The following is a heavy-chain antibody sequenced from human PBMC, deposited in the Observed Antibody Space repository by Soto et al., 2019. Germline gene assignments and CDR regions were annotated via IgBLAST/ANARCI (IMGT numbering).Heavy chain of an antibody. CDR1: GFTFSSYA. J-gene: IGHJ4*02. V-gene: IGHV3-23*01. CDR2: ISGSGGST. D-gene: IGHD6-19*01. CDR3: AKGRLSIAVAGTSKYFDY. Sequence: PGGSLRLSCASSGFTFSSYAMSWVRQAPGKGLEWVSAISGSGGSTYYADSVKGRFTISRDNSKNTLYLQMNSLRAEDTAVYYCAKGRLSIAVAGTSKYFDYWGQGTLVTVSS.